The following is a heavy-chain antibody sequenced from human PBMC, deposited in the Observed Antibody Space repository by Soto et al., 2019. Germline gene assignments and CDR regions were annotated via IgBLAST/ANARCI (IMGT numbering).Heavy chain of an antibody. V-gene: IGHV3-30*03. J-gene: IGHJ5*02. CDR2: ISYDGSNK. CDR3: ARDIAVAGTGWFDP. Sequence: QVQLVESGGGVVQPGRSLRLSCAASGFTFSSHGMHWVRQAPGKGLEWVAVISYDGSNKYYADSVKGRFTISRDNSKNTLYLQMNSLRAEDTAVYYCARDIAVAGTGWFDPWGQGTLVTVSS. D-gene: IGHD6-19*01. CDR1: GFTFSSHG.